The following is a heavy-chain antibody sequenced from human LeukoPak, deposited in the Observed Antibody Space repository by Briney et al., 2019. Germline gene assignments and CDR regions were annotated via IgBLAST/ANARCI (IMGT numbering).Heavy chain of an antibody. CDR3: ATRGYYDSSGYSEYHFDY. CDR2: IIPIFGTA. V-gene: IGHV1-69*13. CDR1: GGAFSSYA. Sequence: SVKVSCKASGGAFSSYAISWVRQAPGQGLEWMGGIIPIFGTANYAQKFQGRVTITADESTSTAYMELSSLRSEDTAVYYCATRGYYDSSGYSEYHFDYWGQGTLVTVSS. J-gene: IGHJ4*02. D-gene: IGHD3-22*01.